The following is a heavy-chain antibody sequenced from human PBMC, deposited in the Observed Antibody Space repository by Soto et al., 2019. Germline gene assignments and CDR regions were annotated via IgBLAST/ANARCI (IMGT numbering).Heavy chain of an antibody. CDR1: GFTVGITC. J-gene: IGHJ6*02. CDR2: IHTGSNT. CDR3: ARAGRWAGVRAGMDI. D-gene: IGHD3-10*02. V-gene: IGHV3-53*01. Sequence: PGGSLGLCCAASGFTVGITCMSGVLEAPGKGLEGCSAIHTGSNTYYPDSVKGRYNIPRDNSKNPLYLQMNSLRAEDTPVYYCARAGRWAGVRAGMDIRGQATTVTVSS.